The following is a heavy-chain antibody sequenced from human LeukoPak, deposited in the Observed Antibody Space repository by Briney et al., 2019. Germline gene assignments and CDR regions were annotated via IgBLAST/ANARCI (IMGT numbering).Heavy chain of an antibody. D-gene: IGHD1-26*01. CDR3: ARVSGSYSFFDP. Sequence: GASVKVSCKASGYTFTSYYMHWVRQAPGQGLGWMGIINPSGGSTSYAQKFQGRVTMTRDTSTSTAYMELSSLRSEDTAVYYCARVSGSYSFFDPWGQGTLVTVSS. CDR2: INPSGGST. V-gene: IGHV1-46*01. J-gene: IGHJ5*02. CDR1: GYTFTSYY.